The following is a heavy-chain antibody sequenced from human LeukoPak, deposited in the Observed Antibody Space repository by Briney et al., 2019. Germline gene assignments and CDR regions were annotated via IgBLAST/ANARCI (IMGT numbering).Heavy chain of an antibody. CDR3: ARELYESGY. V-gene: IGHV4-34*01. CDR1: GGSFSGYY. J-gene: IGHJ4*02. D-gene: IGHD3-3*01. Sequence: SETLSLTCAVYGGSFSGYYWSWIRQPPGKGLEWIGEINHSGSTNYNPSLKSRVTISVDTSKNQFSLKLSPVTAADTAVYYCARELYESGYWGQGTLVTVSS. CDR2: INHSGST.